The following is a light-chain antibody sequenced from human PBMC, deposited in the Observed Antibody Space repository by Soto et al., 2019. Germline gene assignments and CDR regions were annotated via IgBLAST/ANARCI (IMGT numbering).Light chain of an antibody. J-gene: IGKJ4*01. Sequence: IVLTQSPGTLSLSPGERATLSCRASQSVSSSYLAWYQQKPGQAPRLLIYGASIRATGIPDRFSGSGSGTDFTLTMSRLEPEDFAVYYCQQYGSSPLTFVGGTKLEIK. V-gene: IGKV3-20*01. CDR2: GAS. CDR3: QQYGSSPLT. CDR1: QSVSSSY.